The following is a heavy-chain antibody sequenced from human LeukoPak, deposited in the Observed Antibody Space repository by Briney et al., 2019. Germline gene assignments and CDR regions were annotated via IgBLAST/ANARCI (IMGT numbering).Heavy chain of an antibody. D-gene: IGHD6-19*01. V-gene: IGHV3-30*18. CDR3: AKDLSRDSSGLYSDY. Sequence: PGRSLRLSCAASGFTFSSYGMHWVRQAPGKGLEWVAVISYDGSNKYYADSVKGRFTISRDNSKNTLYLQMNSLRAEDTAVYYCAKDLSRDSSGLYSDYWGQGTLVTVSS. CDR1: GFTFSSYG. CDR2: ISYDGSNK. J-gene: IGHJ4*02.